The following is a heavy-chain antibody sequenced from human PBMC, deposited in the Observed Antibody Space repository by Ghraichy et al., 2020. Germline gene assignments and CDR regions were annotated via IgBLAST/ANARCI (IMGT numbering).Heavy chain of an antibody. V-gene: IGHV3-7*03. D-gene: IGHD3-10*01. CDR1: GFTFSSYW. Sequence: GGSLRLSCVASGFTFSSYWMSWVRQAPGKGLEWVANIKPDGSEKYYVDSMEGRFTISRDNAKNSLYLQMNILRAEDTAVYYCGSCMDRGSLNFYYYGMDVWGQGTTFIVSS. CDR3: GSCMDRGSLNFYYYGMDV. CDR2: IKPDGSEK. J-gene: IGHJ6*02.